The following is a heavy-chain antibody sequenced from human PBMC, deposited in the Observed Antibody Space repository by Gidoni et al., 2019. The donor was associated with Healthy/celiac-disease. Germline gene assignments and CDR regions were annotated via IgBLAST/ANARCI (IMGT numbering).Heavy chain of an antibody. V-gene: IGHV3-23*01. CDR3: AKDGKVTYYYGSGRALAPNWFDP. D-gene: IGHD3-10*01. J-gene: IGHJ5*02. CDR1: GFTFSSYA. CDR2: ISGSGGST. Sequence: EVQLLESGGGLVQPGGSLRLSCTASGFTFSSYAMSRARQAPGKGLEWVSAISGSGGSTYYADSVKGRFTISRDNSKNTLYLQMNSMRAEDTAVDYCAKDGKVTYYYGSGRALAPNWFDPWGQGTLVTVSS.